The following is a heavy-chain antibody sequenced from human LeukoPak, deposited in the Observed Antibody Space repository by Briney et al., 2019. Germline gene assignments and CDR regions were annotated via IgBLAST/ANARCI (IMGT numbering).Heavy chain of an antibody. Sequence: SETLSLTCTVSGGSVSSGSYYWSWIRQPPGKGLEWIGYIYYRGSTNYNPSLKSRVTISVDTSKNQFSLKLSSVTAADTAVYYCARGRTGLGYSYGYYPDYWGQGTLVTVSS. V-gene: IGHV4-61*01. CDR1: GGSVSSGSYY. CDR3: ARGRTGLGYSYGYYPDY. CDR2: IYYRGST. D-gene: IGHD5-18*01. J-gene: IGHJ4*02.